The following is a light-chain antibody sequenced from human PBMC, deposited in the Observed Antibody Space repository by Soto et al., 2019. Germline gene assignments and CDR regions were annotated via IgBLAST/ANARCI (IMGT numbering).Light chain of an antibody. CDR2: GVT. J-gene: IGLJ3*02. V-gene: IGLV2-8*01. CDR1: GSDIGAYNF. CDR3: YSYAGRNIWV. Sequence: QSALAQPPSASGSPGQSVTISCTGSGSDIGAYNFVSWYQQHPGKAPKLMIFGVTERPSGVPDRFSGSKSGNTASLTVSGLKSDDDAVYYCYSYAGRNIWVFGGGTKRT.